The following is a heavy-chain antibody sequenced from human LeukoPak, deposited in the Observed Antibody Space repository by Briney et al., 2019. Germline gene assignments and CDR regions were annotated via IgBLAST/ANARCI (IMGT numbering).Heavy chain of an antibody. D-gene: IGHD3-10*01. CDR2: IIPIFGTA. J-gene: IGHJ5*02. CDR3: ASSGMVRGVIIFTLSS. V-gene: IGHV1-69*05. CDR1: GGTFSSYA. Sequence: SVKVSSKASGGTFSSYAISWVRQAPGQGLEWMGGIIPIFGTANYAQKFQGRVTITTDESTSTAYMELSSLRSEDTAVYYCASSGMVRGVIIFTLSSWGQGTLVTVSS.